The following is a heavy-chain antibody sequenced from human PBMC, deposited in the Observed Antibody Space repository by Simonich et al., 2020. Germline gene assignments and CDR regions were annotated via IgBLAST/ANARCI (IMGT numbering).Heavy chain of an antibody. D-gene: IGHD3-10*01. V-gene: IGHV3-7*01. CDR3: ARDREVYGSGSYYNY. Sequence: EVQPVESGGGLVQPGGSLRLSCAASGFTFSSYWMSWVRQAPGKGLEWVANIKQDGREKYYVESGKGRFTISRDNAKNSLYLQMNSLRAEDTAVYYCARDREVYGSGSYYNYWGQGTLVTVSS. J-gene: IGHJ4*02. CDR1: GFTFSSYW. CDR2: IKQDGREK.